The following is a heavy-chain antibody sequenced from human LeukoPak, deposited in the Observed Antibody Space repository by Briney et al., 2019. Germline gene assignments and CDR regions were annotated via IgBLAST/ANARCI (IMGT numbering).Heavy chain of an antibody. CDR3: ARDGQWLVDDAFDI. D-gene: IGHD6-19*01. Sequence: GGSLRLSCAASGFTFSSYSMNWVRQAPGKGLEWVSYISSSSSTIYYADSVKGRFTTSRDNAKNSLYLQMNSLRAEDTAVYYCARDGQWLVDDAFDIWGQGTMVTVSS. CDR1: GFTFSSYS. CDR2: ISSSSSTI. J-gene: IGHJ3*02. V-gene: IGHV3-48*01.